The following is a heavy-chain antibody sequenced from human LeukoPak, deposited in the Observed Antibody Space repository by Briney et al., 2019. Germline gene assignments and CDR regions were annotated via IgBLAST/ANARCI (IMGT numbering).Heavy chain of an antibody. CDR3: ARGSRITIFGVVDDAFDI. Sequence: ASVKVSCKASGYTFTSYYMHWVRQAPGQGLEWMGIINPSGGSTSYAQKFQGRVTMTRETSTSTVYMELSSLRSEDTAVYYCARGSRITIFGVVDDAFDIWGQGTMVTVSS. D-gene: IGHD3-3*01. CDR2: INPSGGST. V-gene: IGHV1-46*01. CDR1: GYTFTSYY. J-gene: IGHJ3*02.